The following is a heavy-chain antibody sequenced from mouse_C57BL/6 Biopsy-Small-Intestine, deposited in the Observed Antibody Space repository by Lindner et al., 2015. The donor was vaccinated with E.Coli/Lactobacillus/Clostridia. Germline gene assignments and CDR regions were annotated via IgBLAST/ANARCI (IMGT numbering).Heavy chain of an antibody. CDR2: IDPYNGAT. CDR1: DYSFTGHN. D-gene: IGHD4-1*01. CDR3: ARLGTGYYFDY. V-gene: IGHV1S135*01. J-gene: IGHJ2*01. Sequence: VQLQESGPELVKPGGSVKMSCKASDYSFTGHNMHWVKQSHGKSLEWIGYIDPYNGATSYNQNFKGKATLTVDKSSSTAYMQLNSLTSEDSAVYYCARLGTGYYFDYWGQGTTLTVSS.